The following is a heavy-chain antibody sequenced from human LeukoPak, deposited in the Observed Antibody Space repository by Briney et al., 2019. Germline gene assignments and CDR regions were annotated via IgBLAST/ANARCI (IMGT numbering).Heavy chain of an antibody. CDR3: AKDRLGIVVVTNFDY. J-gene: IGHJ4*02. CDR2: ISGSGGST. D-gene: IGHD3-22*01. CDR1: GFTFSSYS. V-gene: IGHV3-23*01. Sequence: GGSLRLSCAASGFTFSSYSMNWVRQAPGKGLEWVSAISGSGGSTYYADSVKGRFTISRDNSKNTLYLQMNSLRAEDTAVYYCAKDRLGIVVVTNFDYWGQGTLVTVSS.